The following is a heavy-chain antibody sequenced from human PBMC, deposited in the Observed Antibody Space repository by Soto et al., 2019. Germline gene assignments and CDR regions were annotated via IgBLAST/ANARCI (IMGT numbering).Heavy chain of an antibody. V-gene: IGHV1-46*01. CDR2: INPSSGTT. J-gene: IGHJ6*02. D-gene: IGHD3-16*01. CDR1: GYSFTTYY. CDR3: AREWANNTVIGGVTYRYYHAMDV. Sequence: QVQLVQSGAEVKKPGASVKVSCKASGYSFTTYYIQWVRHAPGHGPAWLGIINPSSGTTRYAQNFQGRGTLTRDTSTSAVYMELTGLRSEDSAVYYCAREWANNTVIGGVTYRYYHAMDVWGPGTTVTASS.